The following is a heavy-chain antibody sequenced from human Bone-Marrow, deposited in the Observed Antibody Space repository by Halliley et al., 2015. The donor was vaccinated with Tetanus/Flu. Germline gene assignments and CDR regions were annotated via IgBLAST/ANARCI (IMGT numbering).Heavy chain of an antibody. CDR3: VRQSCGDCLFFED. Sequence: SLRLSCAASGFTFSRYDMNWVRQAPGKGLEWVSYINAIGSTTYYADSVKGRFTISRDTAKSSLFLQMNSLRAEDTAVYYCVRQSCGDCLFFEDWGQGSLVTVSS. J-gene: IGHJ4*02. CDR2: INAIGSTT. V-gene: IGHV3-48*03. CDR1: GFTFSRYD. D-gene: IGHD2-21*02.